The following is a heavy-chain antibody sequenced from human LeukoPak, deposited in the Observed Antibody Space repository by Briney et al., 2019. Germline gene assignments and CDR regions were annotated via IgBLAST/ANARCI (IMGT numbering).Heavy chain of an antibody. CDR2: ISSSSSYI. CDR3: ARRYYDSSGSLGY. CDR1: GFTFSSYS. D-gene: IGHD3-22*01. V-gene: IGHV3-21*01. Sequence: SGGSLRLSCAASGFTFSSYSMNWVRQAPGKGLEWVSSISSSSSYIYYADSVKGRFTISRDNAKNSLYLQMNSLRVEDTAVYYCARRYYDSSGSLGYWGQGTLVTVSS. J-gene: IGHJ4*02.